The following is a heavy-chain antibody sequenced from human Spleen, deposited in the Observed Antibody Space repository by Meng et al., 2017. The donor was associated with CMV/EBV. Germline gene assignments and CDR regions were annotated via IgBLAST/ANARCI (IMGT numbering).Heavy chain of an antibody. V-gene: IGHV3-64*02. CDR2: ISSNGGST. CDR3: ARRYSSSWFRMDV. J-gene: IGHJ6*02. D-gene: IGHD6-13*01. CDR1: GFTFSSYA. Sequence: GGSLRLSCAASGFTFSSYAMHWVHQAPGKGLEYVSAISSNGGSTYYADSVKGRFTISRDNSKNTLYLQMGSLRAEDMAVYYCARRYSSSWFRMDVWGQGTTVTVSS.